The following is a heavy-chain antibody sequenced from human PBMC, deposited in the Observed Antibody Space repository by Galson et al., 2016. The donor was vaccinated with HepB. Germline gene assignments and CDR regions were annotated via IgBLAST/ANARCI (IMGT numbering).Heavy chain of an antibody. Sequence: QSGAEVKKPGESLKISCKGSGYIFANYWIVWVRQMPGKGLEWMGIIYPGDSETIYNPSFQGQITISADESINTAYLQWTSLQASDTAIYYCARHPYGMDVWGQGTTVSVSS. CDR1: GYIFANYW. CDR3: ARHPYGMDV. CDR2: IYPGDSET. V-gene: IGHV5-51*01. J-gene: IGHJ6*02.